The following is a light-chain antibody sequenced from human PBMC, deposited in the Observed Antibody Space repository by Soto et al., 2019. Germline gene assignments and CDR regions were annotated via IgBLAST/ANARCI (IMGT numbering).Light chain of an antibody. Sequence: DIQMTQSPSSLSASVGDRVTITCRASQNIDSYLTWYQQRPGKAPKLLIHDASSLQSGVTSRFSGSGAGTAFVLTINSLQPEDVATIYCQQPYSTPWTFGQGTKVEIK. J-gene: IGKJ1*01. CDR1: QNIDSY. CDR3: QQPYSTPWT. CDR2: DAS. V-gene: IGKV1-39*01.